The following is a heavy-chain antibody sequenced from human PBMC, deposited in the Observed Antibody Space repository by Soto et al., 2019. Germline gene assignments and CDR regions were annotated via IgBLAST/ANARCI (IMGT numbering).Heavy chain of an antibody. V-gene: IGHV2-5*02. CDR2: IYGDDDK. CDR3: AHRVLRTVFGLVTTTAIYFDF. CDR1: GFSLTTSGVG. D-gene: IGHD3-3*01. Sequence: QITLNESGPTVVRPTETLTLTCRFSGFSLTTSGVGVGWIRQSPGKAPEWLALIYGDDDKRYSASLKSRLTITKDTSKNQVVLTVSDLDPTDTATYYCAHRVLRTVFGLVTTTAIYFDFWGQGTPVAVSS. J-gene: IGHJ4*02.